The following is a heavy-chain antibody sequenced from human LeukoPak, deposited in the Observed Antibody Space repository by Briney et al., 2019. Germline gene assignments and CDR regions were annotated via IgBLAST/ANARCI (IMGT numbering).Heavy chain of an antibody. V-gene: IGHV3-33*06. Sequence: GRSLRLSXAASGFTFSSYGMHSVRQAPGKGLEWMAVIWYDGSNKYYADSVKGRFTISRDNSKNTLYLQMNSLRAEDTAVYYCAKFHSKDSSSDDDYWGQGTLVTVSS. J-gene: IGHJ4*02. CDR1: GFTFSSYG. CDR3: AKFHSKDSSSDDDY. CDR2: IWYDGSNK. D-gene: IGHD6-6*01.